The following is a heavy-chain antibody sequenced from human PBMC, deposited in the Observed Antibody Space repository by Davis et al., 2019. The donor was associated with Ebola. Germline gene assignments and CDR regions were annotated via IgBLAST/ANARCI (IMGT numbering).Heavy chain of an antibody. J-gene: IGHJ6*02. CDR3: ARGTVTFLYYYYYGMDV. D-gene: IGHD4-17*01. Sequence: GSLRLSCTVSGGSISSSSYYWGWIRQPPGKGLEWIGSIYYSGSTYYNPSPKSRVTISVDTSKNQFSLKLSSVTAADTAVYYCARGTVTFLYYYYYGMDVWGQGTTVTVSS. CDR2: IYYSGST. CDR1: GGSISSSSYY. V-gene: IGHV4-39*01.